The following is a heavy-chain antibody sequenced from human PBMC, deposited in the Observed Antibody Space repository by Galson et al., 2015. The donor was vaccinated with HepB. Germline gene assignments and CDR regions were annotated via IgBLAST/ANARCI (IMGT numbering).Heavy chain of an antibody. CDR3: ARWRGYCSSTSCPVGAFDI. CDR2: ISAYNGNT. Sequence: SVKVSCKASGYTFTSYGISWVRQAPGQGLEWMGWISAYNGNTNYAQKLQGRVTMTTDTSTSTAYMELRSLRSDDTAVYYCARWRGYCSSTSCPVGAFDIWGQGTMVTVSS. CDR1: GYTFTSYG. D-gene: IGHD2-2*01. J-gene: IGHJ3*02. V-gene: IGHV1-18*04.